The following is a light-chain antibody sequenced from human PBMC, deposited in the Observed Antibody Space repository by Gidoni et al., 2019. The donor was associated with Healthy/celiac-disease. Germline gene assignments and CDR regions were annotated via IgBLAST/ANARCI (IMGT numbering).Light chain of an antibody. V-gene: IGLV3-21*04. CDR3: QVWDSSSDHSVV. J-gene: IGLJ2*01. CDR2: YDS. Sequence: SYVLTQPPSVSVAPGKTARITCGGNNIGSKRVHWYQQKPGQAPVLVIYYDSDRPSGIPERFSGSNSGNTATLTISRVEAGDEADYYCQVWDSSSDHSVVFGGGTKLTV. CDR1: NIGSKR.